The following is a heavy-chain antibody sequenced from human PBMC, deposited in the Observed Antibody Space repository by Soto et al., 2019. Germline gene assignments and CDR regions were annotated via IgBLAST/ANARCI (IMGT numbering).Heavy chain of an antibody. CDR1: GGSISSYY. J-gene: IGHJ4*02. Sequence: SETLSLTCTVSGGSISSYYWSWIRQPPGKGLEWIGYIYYSGSTNYNPSLKSRVTISVDTSKNQFSLKLSSVTAADTAVYYCASVAYSSSWQIDYWGQGTLVTVSS. V-gene: IGHV4-59*01. CDR2: IYYSGST. CDR3: ASVAYSSSWQIDY. D-gene: IGHD6-13*01.